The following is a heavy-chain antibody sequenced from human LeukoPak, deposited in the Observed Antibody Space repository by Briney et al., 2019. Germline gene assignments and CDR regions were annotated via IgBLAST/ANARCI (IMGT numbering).Heavy chain of an antibody. V-gene: IGHV3-21*01. Sequence: GGSLRLSCAASGFTFSSYSMNWVRQAAGKGLEWVSSISSSSSYIYYADSVKGRFTISRHNAKNSLYLQMNSLRAEDTAVYYCARDPGVAARPKAFDIWGQGTMVTVSS. J-gene: IGHJ3*02. CDR1: GFTFSSYS. CDR3: ARDPGVAARPKAFDI. D-gene: IGHD6-13*01. CDR2: ISSSSSYI.